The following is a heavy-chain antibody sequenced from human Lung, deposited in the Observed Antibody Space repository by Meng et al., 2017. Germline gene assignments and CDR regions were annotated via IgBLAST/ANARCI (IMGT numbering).Heavy chain of an antibody. V-gene: IGHV4-34*04. CDR2: INHSVNT. D-gene: IGHD4-11*01. J-gene: IGHJ4*02. CDR1: GGSFSYDY. Sequence: LTPSVTQSLTCRVCGGSFSYDYRRWRRTLPGKGLEWIGDINHSVNTNHNPSLEIRATISLDTSQKVFSLTLSSASAADAGVYYCARGRTTMSHDFDYWGQGTLVTVSS. CDR3: ARGRTTMSHDFDY.